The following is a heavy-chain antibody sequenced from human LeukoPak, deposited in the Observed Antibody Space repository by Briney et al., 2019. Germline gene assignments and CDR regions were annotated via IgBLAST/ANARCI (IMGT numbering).Heavy chain of an antibody. CDR3: ARDPNRVGATTS. J-gene: IGHJ4*02. Sequence: ASVKVSCKASGYTFTSHDINWVRQATGQGLEWMGWMNPNSGNTGYAQKFQGRVTMTRNTSISTAYMELNSLRAEDTAVYYCARDPNRVGATTSWGQGTLVTVSS. CDR1: GYTFTSHD. V-gene: IGHV1-8*01. CDR2: MNPNSGNT. D-gene: IGHD1-26*01.